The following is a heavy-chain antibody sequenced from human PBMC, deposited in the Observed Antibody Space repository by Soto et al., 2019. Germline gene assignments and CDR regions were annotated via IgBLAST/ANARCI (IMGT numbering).Heavy chain of an antibody. D-gene: IGHD5-12*01. CDR1: GYTLTELS. V-gene: IGHV1-24*01. Sequence: ASVKVSCKVSGYTLTELSMHWVRQAPGKGLEWMGGFDPEDGETIYAQKFQGRVTMTEDTSTDTAYMELSSLRSEDTAVYYCASVRPEMATITGAFDIWGQGTMVTVSS. CDR3: ASVRPEMATITGAFDI. J-gene: IGHJ3*02. CDR2: FDPEDGET.